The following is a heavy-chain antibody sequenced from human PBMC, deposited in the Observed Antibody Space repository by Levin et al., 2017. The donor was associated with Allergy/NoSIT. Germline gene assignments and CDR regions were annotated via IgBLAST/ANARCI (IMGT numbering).Heavy chain of an antibody. CDR1: GFTFSDYY. D-gene: IGHD6-19*01. V-gene: IGHV3-11*05. CDR2: ISSSSSYT. J-gene: IGHJ4*02. CDR3: VRGSSSGWYYFDY. Sequence: SGGSLRLSCAASGFTFSDYYISWIRQAPGKGLEWVSYISSSSSYTKYADSVKGRFTISRDNAKNSLYLQMNSLRAEDTAVYYCVRGSSSGWYYFDYWGQGTQVTVSS.